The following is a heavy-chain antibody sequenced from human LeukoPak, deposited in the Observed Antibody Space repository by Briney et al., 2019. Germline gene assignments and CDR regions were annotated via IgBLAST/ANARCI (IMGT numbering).Heavy chain of an antibody. J-gene: IGHJ3*02. CDR2: ISSSSSYI. V-gene: IGHV3-21*01. CDR3: ARADYYDSSGYGWAFDI. Sequence: GGSLRLSCAASGFTVSSNYMSWVRQAPGKGLEWVSSISSSSSYIYYADSVKGRFTISRDNAKNSLYLQMNSLRAEDTAVYYCARADYYDSSGYGWAFDIWGQGTMVTVSS. CDR1: GFTVSSNY. D-gene: IGHD3-22*01.